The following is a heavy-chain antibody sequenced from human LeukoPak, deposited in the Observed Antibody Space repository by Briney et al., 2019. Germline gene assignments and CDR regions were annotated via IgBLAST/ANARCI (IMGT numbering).Heavy chain of an antibody. D-gene: IGHD4-17*01. CDR3: AKPHPGTYGPFEI. Sequence: ETLSLTCAVSGGSISSGGYSWSWVRQAPGKGLEWVSAINTGDGTTYADSVKGRFTISRDNSQNTLYLQMNSLRADDTAVYYCAKPHPGTYGPFEIWGQGTLVTVSS. CDR1: GGSISSGGYS. J-gene: IGHJ3*02. CDR2: INTGDGT. V-gene: IGHV3-23*01.